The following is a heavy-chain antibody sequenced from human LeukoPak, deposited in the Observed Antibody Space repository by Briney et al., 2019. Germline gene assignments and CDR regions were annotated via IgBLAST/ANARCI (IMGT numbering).Heavy chain of an antibody. CDR2: MNPNSGNT. CDR3: ARVITHFNWFDP. D-gene: IGHD1-20*01. Sequence: ASVKVSCKASGYTFTSYDINWVRQATGQGLEWMGWMNPNSGNTGYAQKFQGRVTITRNTSISTAYMELSSLRSEDTAVYYCARVITHFNWFDPWGQGTLVIVSS. V-gene: IGHV1-8*03. CDR1: GYTFTSYD. J-gene: IGHJ5*02.